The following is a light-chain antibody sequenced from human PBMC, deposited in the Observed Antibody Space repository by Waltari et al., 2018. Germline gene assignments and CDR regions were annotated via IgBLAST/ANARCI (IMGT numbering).Light chain of an antibody. CDR2: GKN. CDR3: NSRDSSGNLVV. V-gene: IGLV3-19*01. J-gene: IGLJ2*01. Sequence: SSELTQDPAVSVALGQTVRITCQGGSLRRYYATWYQQKPGQAPVLVIYGKNNRPSGIPDRFSGSSSGNTASLTITGAQAEDEADYYCNSRDSSGNLVVFGGGTKLTVL. CDR1: SLRRYY.